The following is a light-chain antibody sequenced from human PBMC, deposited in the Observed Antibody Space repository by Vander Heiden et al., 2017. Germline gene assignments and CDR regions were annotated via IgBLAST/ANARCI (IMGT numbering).Light chain of an antibody. CDR3: AAWDDSLSGDYV. J-gene: IGLJ1*01. CDR1: SSNIGSNY. Sequence: QSVLTQPPSASGTPGQRVTISCSGSSSNIGSNYVYWYQQHPGTAPKLLIYRNNQRPSGVPDRFSGSKSGTSASLAISGLRSEDEADYYCAAWDDSLSGDYVFGTGTKVTVL. V-gene: IGLV1-47*01. CDR2: RNN.